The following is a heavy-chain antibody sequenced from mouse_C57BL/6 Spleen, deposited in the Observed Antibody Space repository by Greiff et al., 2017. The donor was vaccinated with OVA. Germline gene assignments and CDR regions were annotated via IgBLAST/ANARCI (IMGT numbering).Heavy chain of an antibody. J-gene: IGHJ1*03. V-gene: IGHV1-19*01. CDR2: INPYNGGT. CDR3: ARRGTTVVATGYFDV. Sequence: VQLKESGPVLVKPGASVKMSCKASGYTFTDYYMNWVKQSHGKSLEWIGVINPYNGGTSYNQKFKGKATLTVDKSSSTAYMELNSLTSEDSAVYYCARRGTTVVATGYFDVWGTGTTVTVSS. CDR1: GYTFTDYY. D-gene: IGHD1-1*01.